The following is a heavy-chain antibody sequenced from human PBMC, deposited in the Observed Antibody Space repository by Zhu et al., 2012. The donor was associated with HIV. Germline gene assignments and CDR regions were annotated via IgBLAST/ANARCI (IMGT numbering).Heavy chain of an antibody. J-gene: IGHJ4*02. Sequence: QVQLQQWGAGLLKPSETLSLTCAVYGESLTGNTYYWSWIRQPPGKGLEWIGEINHTGNTNYNPSLKSRVTISVDTSKNQFSLKLSSVTAADTALYYCARDHHTSGYHYWGQGTLVTVS. D-gene: IGHD3-22*01. CDR3: ARDHHTSGYHY. V-gene: IGHV4-34*02. CDR2: INHTGNT. CDR1: GESLTGNTYY.